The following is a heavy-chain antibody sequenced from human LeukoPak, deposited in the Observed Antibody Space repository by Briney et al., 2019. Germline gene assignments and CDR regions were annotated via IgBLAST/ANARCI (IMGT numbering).Heavy chain of an antibody. CDR2: VYYSGTT. CDR3: ARGTLYRGWSYYLDF. Sequence: SETLSLTCTVSGGSISSSSYYWGWIRQPPGKALEWIGSVYYSGTTSYNPSLKSRVTISVDMSKNHFSLRLRSVTAADTAMYYCARGTLYRGWSYYLDFWGQGSQVTVSS. V-gene: IGHV4-39*07. J-gene: IGHJ4*02. CDR1: GGSISSSSYY. D-gene: IGHD6-19*01.